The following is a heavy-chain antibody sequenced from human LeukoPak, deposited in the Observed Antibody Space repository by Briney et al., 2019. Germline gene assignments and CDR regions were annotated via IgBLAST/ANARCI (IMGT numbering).Heavy chain of an antibody. V-gene: IGHV3-23*01. D-gene: IGHD6-19*01. J-gene: IGHJ4*02. CDR3: AKSRVAVAGSATFDY. CDR2: ISGSGGST. Sequence: GGSLRLSCAASGFTFSSYWMSWVRQAPGKGLEWVSAISGSGGSTYYADSVKGRFTISRDNSKNTLYLQMNSLRAEDTAVYYCAKSRVAVAGSATFDYWGQGTLVTVSS. CDR1: GFTFSSYW.